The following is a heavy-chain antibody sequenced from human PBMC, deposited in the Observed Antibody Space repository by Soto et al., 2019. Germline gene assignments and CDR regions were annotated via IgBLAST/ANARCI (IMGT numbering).Heavy chain of an antibody. CDR2: INSSSSTI. J-gene: IGHJ6*02. CDR1: GFTFSNYS. CDR3: ARDSAGYSIGTSGSYRFDYYYYGMDV. Sequence: PGVSLTLSCAASGFTFSNYSMNWVRQAPGKGLEWVSYINSSSSTIYYADSVKGRFTISRDNAKISLYLQMKSLRDEATAVYYFARDSAGYSIGTSGSYRFDYYYYGMDVWGQGTTVTV. D-gene: IGHD1-26*01. V-gene: IGHV3-48*02.